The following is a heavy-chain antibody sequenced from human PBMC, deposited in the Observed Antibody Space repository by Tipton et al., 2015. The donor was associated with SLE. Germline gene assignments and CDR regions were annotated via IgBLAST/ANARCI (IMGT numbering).Heavy chain of an antibody. J-gene: IGHJ4*02. CDR1: GGSISSHY. V-gene: IGHV4-59*11. D-gene: IGHD6-13*01. Sequence: LRLSCTVSGGSISSHYWSWIRQPPGKGLEWIGYIYYSGSTNYNPSLKSRVTISVDTSKNQFSLKLSSVTAADTAVYYCARAGAAAGQIDYWGQGTLVTVSS. CDR3: ARAGAAAGQIDY. CDR2: IYYSGST.